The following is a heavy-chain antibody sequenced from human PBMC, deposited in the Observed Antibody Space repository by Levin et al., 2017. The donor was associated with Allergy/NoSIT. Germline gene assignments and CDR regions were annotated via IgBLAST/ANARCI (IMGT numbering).Heavy chain of an antibody. D-gene: IGHD5-12*01. CDR1: GFTFSSYW. CDR3: AKGVATNWLRATCDY. J-gene: IGHJ4*02. CDR2: INSDGSST. V-gene: IGHV3-74*01. Sequence: GGSLRLSCAASGFTFSSYWMHWVRQAPGKGLVWVSRINSDGSSTSYADSVKGRFTISRDNAKNTLYLQMNSLRAEDTAVYYCAKGVATNWLRATCDYWGQGTLVTVSS.